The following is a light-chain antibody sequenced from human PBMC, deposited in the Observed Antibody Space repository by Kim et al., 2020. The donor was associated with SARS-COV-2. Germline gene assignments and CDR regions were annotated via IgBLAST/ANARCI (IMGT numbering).Light chain of an antibody. CDR2: DAS. Sequence: ASVGDSVTITCRASQSIGGWLAWYQQKPGKAPKLLIYDASSVESGVPSRFSGSGYGTEFTLTISSLQPDDSATYYCQHHSTYPITFGQGTRLEIK. CDR3: QHHSTYPIT. J-gene: IGKJ5*01. V-gene: IGKV1-5*01. CDR1: QSIGGW.